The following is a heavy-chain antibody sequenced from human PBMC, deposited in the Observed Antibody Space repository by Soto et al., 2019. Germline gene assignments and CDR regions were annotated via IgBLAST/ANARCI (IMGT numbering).Heavy chain of an antibody. CDR1: GYSFTDYH. CDR2: INPKSGGT. V-gene: IGHV1-2*04. D-gene: IGHD2-8*01. CDR3: ARGDSTDCSNGVCSFFYNHDMDV. Sequence: ASVKVSCKASGYSFTDYHIHWVRQAPVQWLEWLGRINPKSGGTSTAQKFQGWVTMTTDTSISTASMELTRLTSDDTAIYYCARGDSTDCSNGVCSFFYNHDMDVWGQGTTVTVSS. J-gene: IGHJ6*02.